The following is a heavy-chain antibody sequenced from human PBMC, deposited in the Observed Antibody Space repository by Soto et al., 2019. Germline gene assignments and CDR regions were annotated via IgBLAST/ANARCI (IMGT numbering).Heavy chain of an antibody. CDR2: IYYSGNT. CDR3: ARALSYHDVLTGRGWVFYFDY. V-gene: IGHV4-59*01. J-gene: IGHJ4*02. D-gene: IGHD3-9*01. CDR1: GGSISSYY. Sequence: QVRLQESGPGLVKPSETLSLTCTVSGGSISSYYWSWIRQPPGRGLEWIGDIYYSGNTNYNPSPKSRVTISVDTSRSQFSLELKSVTAADTAVYYCARALSYHDVLTGRGWVFYFDYWGQGALVIVSS.